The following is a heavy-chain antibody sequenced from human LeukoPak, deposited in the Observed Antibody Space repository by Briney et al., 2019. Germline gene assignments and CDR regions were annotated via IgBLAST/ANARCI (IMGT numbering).Heavy chain of an antibody. CDR3: ARDDSSGYYDY. V-gene: IGHV4-59*01. Sequence: SETLSLTCTVSGGSISSYYWSWIRQPPGKGLEWIGYIYYSGSTNYNPSLKSRVTISVDTSKNQFSPKLSSVTAAGTAVYYCARDDSSGYYDYWGQGTLVTVSS. J-gene: IGHJ4*02. D-gene: IGHD3-22*01. CDR2: IYYSGST. CDR1: GGSISSYY.